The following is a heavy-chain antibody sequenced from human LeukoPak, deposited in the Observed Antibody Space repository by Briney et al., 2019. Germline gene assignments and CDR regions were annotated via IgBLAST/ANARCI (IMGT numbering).Heavy chain of an antibody. CDR2: IRSKANSYAT. D-gene: IGHD2-21*01. V-gene: IGHV3-73*01. J-gene: IGHJ4*02. Sequence: PGGSLRLSCAASGFTFSGSAMHWVRQASGKGLEWVGRIRSKANSYATAYAASVKGRFTISRDDSKNTAYLQMNSLKTEDTAVYYCTRHLPSVWGWGSSFDYWGQGTLVTVSS. CDR3: TRHLPSVWGWGSSFDY. CDR1: GFTFSGSA.